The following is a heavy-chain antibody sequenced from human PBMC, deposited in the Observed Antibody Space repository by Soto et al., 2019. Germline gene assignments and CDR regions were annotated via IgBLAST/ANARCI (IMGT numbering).Heavy chain of an antibody. D-gene: IGHD2-2*01. J-gene: IGHJ6*02. Sequence: EVQLVESGGGLVKPGGSLRLSCAASGFTFSSYSMNWVRQAPGKGLEWVSSISSSSSYIYYADSVKGRFTISRDNAKNSLYLQMNGLRAEDTAVYYCARELVVPAADYYYYYGMDVWGQGTTVTVSS. CDR3: ARELVVPAADYYYYYGMDV. V-gene: IGHV3-21*01. CDR1: GFTFSSYS. CDR2: ISSSSSYI.